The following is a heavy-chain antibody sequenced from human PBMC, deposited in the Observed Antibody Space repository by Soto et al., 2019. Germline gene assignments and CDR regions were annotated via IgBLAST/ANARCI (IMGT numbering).Heavy chain of an antibody. CDR3: AGNPLLLPTNLDY. CDR1: GYTFTSDG. V-gene: IGHV1-18*01. Sequence: QVQLVQSGAEVKKPGASVKVSCKASGYTFTSDGISWVRQAPGQGLEWMGWISAYNGNTNYAQKLQGRVTMTTDTSKSTAYKELRSLRTDHTAVYYRAGNPLLLPTNLDYWGQGTLGTGSS. CDR2: ISAYNGNT. D-gene: IGHD2-2*01. J-gene: IGHJ4*02.